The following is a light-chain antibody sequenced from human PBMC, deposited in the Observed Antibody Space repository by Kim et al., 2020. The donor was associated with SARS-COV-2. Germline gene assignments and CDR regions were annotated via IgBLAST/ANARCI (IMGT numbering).Light chain of an antibody. CDR3: QQYNNWPPFN. CDR2: GTT. J-gene: IGKJ2*01. V-gene: IGKV3-15*01. Sequence: VSPGERAPRSCGACQSVRINIAWDQQTRGQAPRHLIYGTTTRATEIPARFSGSGSGTEFTLSIRSRQSEDFAVYYCQQYNNWPPFNFGQGTKLEI. CDR1: QSVRIN.